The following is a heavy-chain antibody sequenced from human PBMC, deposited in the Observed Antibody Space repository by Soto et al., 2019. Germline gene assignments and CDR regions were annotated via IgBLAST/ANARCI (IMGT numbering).Heavy chain of an antibody. Sequence: SETLSLTCTVSGGSISSYYWSWIRQPPGKGLEWIGYIYYSGSTNYNPSLKSRVTISVDTSKNQFSLKLSPVTAADTAVYYCARGSVAARSRWWFDPWGQGTLVTVSS. CDR1: GGSISSYY. D-gene: IGHD6-6*01. CDR2: IYYSGST. CDR3: ARGSVAARSRWWFDP. V-gene: IGHV4-59*01. J-gene: IGHJ5*02.